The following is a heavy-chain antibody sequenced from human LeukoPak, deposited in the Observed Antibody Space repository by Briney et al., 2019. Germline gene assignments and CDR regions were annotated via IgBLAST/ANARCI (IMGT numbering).Heavy chain of an antibody. J-gene: IGHJ4*02. V-gene: IGHV4-4*02. CDR3: ARGRSGHGGLDY. Sequence: SGTLSLTCTVSGGSISSNNWWSWVRQPPGKGLEWIGEIYHSGSSNYNPSLKSRVTISVDKSKNQFSLKLSSVTAADTAVYYCARGRSGHGGLDYWGQGTLVTVSS. CDR1: GGSISSNNW. D-gene: IGHD3-10*01. CDR2: IYHSGSS.